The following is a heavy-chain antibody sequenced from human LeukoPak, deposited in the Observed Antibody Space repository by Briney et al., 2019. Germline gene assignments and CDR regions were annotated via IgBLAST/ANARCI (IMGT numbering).Heavy chain of an antibody. CDR1: GGSSSGYY. Sequence: PSETLSLTCAVYGGSSSGYYWSWIRQPPGKGLEWIGEINHSGSTNYNPSLKSRVTISVDTSKNQFSLKLSSVTAADTAVYYCARGRRGYSYGPGSGSFDYWGQGTLVTVSS. CDR3: ARGRRGYSYGPGSGSFDY. V-gene: IGHV4-34*01. CDR2: INHSGST. D-gene: IGHD5-18*01. J-gene: IGHJ4*02.